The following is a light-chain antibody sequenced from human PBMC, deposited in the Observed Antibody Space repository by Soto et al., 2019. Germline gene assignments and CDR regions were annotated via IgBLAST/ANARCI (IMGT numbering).Light chain of an antibody. V-gene: IGLV6-57*04. CDR2: EDN. CDR3: QSYDSSFVV. Sequence: NFMLTQPHSVSESPGKTVTISCTRSSGSIASNYVQWYQQRPGSAPTTVFYEDNQRPSGVPDRFSGSIDSSSNSASLTISGLKTEDEADYYCQSYDSSFVVFGGGTKLTVL. J-gene: IGLJ2*01. CDR1: SGSIASNY.